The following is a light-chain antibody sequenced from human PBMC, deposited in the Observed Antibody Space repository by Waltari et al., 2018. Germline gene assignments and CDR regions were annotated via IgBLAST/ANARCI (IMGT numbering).Light chain of an antibody. CDR3: NSYTGSSSWV. Sequence: QSALTHATPVSGSPGQSITISCTGTRRDVGFDTYVSWYPPYPGTVPQLLLYDVIDRPSGVSSRFSGSKSGNTASLTISGLQADDEVDYYCNSYTGSSSWVFGGGTKLTVL. J-gene: IGLJ3*02. CDR2: DVI. V-gene: IGLV2-14*01. CDR1: RRDVGFDTY.